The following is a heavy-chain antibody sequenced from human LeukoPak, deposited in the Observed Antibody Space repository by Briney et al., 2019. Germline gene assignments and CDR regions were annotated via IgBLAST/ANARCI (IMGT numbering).Heavy chain of an antibody. V-gene: IGHV1-24*01. CDR1: GYTFTSYD. Sequence: GASVKVSCKASGYTFTSYDINWVRQAPGKGLEWMGGFDPEDGETIYAQKFQGRVTMTEDTSTDTAYMELSSLRSEDTAAYYCETFGSGAFDYWGQGTLVTVSS. J-gene: IGHJ4*02. CDR2: FDPEDGET. CDR3: ETFGSGAFDY. D-gene: IGHD3-10*01.